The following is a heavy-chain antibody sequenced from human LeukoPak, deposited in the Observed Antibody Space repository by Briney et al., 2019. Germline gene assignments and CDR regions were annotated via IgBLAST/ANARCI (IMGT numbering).Heavy chain of an antibody. D-gene: IGHD5-12*01. CDR1: GFTFSSYA. Sequence: PGGSLRLSCAASGFTFSSYAMHWVRQAPGKGLEWVAVISYDGSNKYYADSVKGRFTISRDNSKNTLYLQMNSLRAEDTAVYYCARAWVATIENFDYWGQGTLVTVSS. J-gene: IGHJ4*02. V-gene: IGHV3-30*04. CDR2: ISYDGSNK. CDR3: ARAWVATIENFDY.